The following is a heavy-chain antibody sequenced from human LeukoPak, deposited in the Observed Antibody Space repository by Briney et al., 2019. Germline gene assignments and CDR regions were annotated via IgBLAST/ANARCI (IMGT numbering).Heavy chain of an antibody. D-gene: IGHD3-22*01. CDR3: ARLETYYYDSSHFDY. Sequence: SETLSLTCTVSGGSNSSSSYYWGWIRQPPGKGLEWIGSIYYSGSTYYNPSLKSRVTISVDTSKNQFSLKLSSVTAADTAVYYCARLETYYYDSSHFDYWGQGTLVTVSS. CDR2: IYYSGST. CDR1: GGSNSSSSYY. J-gene: IGHJ4*02. V-gene: IGHV4-39*01.